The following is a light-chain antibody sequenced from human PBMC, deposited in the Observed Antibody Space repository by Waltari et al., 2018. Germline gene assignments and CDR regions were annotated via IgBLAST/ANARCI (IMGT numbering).Light chain of an antibody. CDR1: QGIAKL. CDR2: SAS. Sequence: DIQMTQSPSSLSASVGDRVIITCRASQGIAKLLAWYQKKTGKAPKSLIHSASNLHGGVPARLTGSGSWTDFNLTISGLQPEDLATYYCQQYFSYPITFGQGTRL. J-gene: IGKJ5*01. V-gene: IGKV1-16*01. CDR3: QQYFSYPIT.